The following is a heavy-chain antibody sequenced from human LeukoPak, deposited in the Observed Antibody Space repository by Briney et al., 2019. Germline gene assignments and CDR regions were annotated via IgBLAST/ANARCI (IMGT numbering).Heavy chain of an antibody. CDR2: IKQGGSEK. V-gene: IGHV3-7*01. J-gene: IGHJ4*02. CDR3: AGLWQVAATDF. D-gene: IGHD6-19*01. Sequence: QTGGSLRLSCAASGFTLSRYWMSWVRQAPGKGLEWVANIKQGGSEKFYVDSVKGRFTISRDNAENSLYLQMNGLRAEDTAVYYCAGLWQVAATDFWGQGTLVTVSS. CDR1: GFTLSRYW.